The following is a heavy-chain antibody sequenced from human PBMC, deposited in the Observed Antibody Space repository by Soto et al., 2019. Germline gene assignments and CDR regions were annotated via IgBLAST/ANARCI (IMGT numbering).Heavy chain of an antibody. CDR3: ATKWPRRGAWDY. D-gene: IGHD1-26*01. Sequence: SVKVSCKASGSTFSSYAISWVRQAPGQGLEWMGGIIPIFGTANYAQKFQGRVTITADKSTSTAYMELSSLRSEDTAVYYCATKWPRRGAWDYWGQGTLVTVSS. CDR1: GSTFSSYA. J-gene: IGHJ4*02. V-gene: IGHV1-69*06. CDR2: IIPIFGTA.